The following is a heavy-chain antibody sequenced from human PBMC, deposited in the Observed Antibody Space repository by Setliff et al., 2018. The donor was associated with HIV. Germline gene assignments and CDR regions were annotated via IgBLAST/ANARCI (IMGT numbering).Heavy chain of an antibody. D-gene: IGHD3-22*01. CDR1: GGSFSGYY. J-gene: IGHJ4*02. CDR2: INHSGST. Sequence: SETLSLTCAVYGGSFSGYYWSWIRQPPGKGLEWIGEINHSGSTIYNPSLESRVTISVDTSKNQFSLRLNSVTAADTAVYYCARGGYSDSSGYYHPFDYWGQGTLVTV. V-gene: IGHV4-34*01. CDR3: ARGGYSDSSGYYHPFDY.